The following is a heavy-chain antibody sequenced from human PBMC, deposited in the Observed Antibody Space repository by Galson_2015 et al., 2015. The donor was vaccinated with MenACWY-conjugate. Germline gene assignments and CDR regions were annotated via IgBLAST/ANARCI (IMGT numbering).Heavy chain of an antibody. Sequence: SLRLSCAASGFTFSSFSMNWVRQAPGKGLEWVSSISATSATIYYADSVKGRFTISRDNAKNSLYLQMNSLRAEDTAVYYCARTAGSVPPCGRGTLVTVSS. CDR2: ISATSATI. CDR1: GFTFSSFS. CDR3: ARTAGSVPP. J-gene: IGHJ5*02. V-gene: IGHV3-21*01. D-gene: IGHD6-13*01.